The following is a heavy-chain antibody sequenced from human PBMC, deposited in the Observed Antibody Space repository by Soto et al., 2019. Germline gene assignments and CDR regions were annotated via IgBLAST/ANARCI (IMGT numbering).Heavy chain of an antibody. CDR2: IYDSGSP. CDR3: ARGVGSSPPRY. V-gene: IGHV4-59*02. J-gene: IGHJ4*02. CDR1: GGSVSVYY. Sequence: PSETPSLTCTISGGSVSVYYWSWIRQPPGQALEWIGYIYDSGSPYYNPSFRSRVIISADTSKNEISLKLTSATAADPAVYYCARGVGSSPPRYWGRGTLVTVSS. D-gene: IGHD1-26*01.